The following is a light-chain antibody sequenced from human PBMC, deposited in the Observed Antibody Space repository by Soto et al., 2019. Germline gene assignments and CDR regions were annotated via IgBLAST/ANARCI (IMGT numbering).Light chain of an antibody. CDR2: ASA. J-gene: IGKJ2*01. CDR1: QGISSF. Sequence: AIRMTQSPSSISASTGDRVTITCRASQGISSFLAWYQQKPGKAPQLLIYASATLQRGAPSRFSASGSGTDFTLTISLLQSEDFATYFCQQYLSYPYTFGQGTKLEI. CDR3: QQYLSYPYT. V-gene: IGKV1-8*01.